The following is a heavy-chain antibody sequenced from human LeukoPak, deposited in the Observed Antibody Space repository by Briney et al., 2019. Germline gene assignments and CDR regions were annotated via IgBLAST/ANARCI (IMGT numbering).Heavy chain of an antibody. D-gene: IGHD1-26*01. CDR3: ANKYMDSGSYA. V-gene: IGHV1-18*01. CDR1: GYTFISYG. CDR2: ISAYNGNT. J-gene: IGHJ5*02. Sequence: ASVKVSCKASGYTFISYGISWMRQAPGQGLEWMGWISAYNGNTNNAQKFQGRVTVTTDTSTSTAYMELRSLRSDDTAVYYCANKYMDSGSYAWGQGTLVTVSA.